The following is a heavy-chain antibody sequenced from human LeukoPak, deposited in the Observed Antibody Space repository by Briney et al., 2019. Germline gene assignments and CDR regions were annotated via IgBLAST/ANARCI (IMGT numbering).Heavy chain of an antibody. Sequence: SETLSLTCTVSGGSISSYYWGWIRQPPGKGLEWIGSIYYSGSTYYNPSLKSRVTISVDTSKNQFSLKLSSVTAADTAVYYCARQWVNNWNFAFDYWGQGTLVTVSS. D-gene: IGHD1-7*01. V-gene: IGHV4-39*01. J-gene: IGHJ4*02. CDR1: GGSISSYY. CDR2: IYYSGST. CDR3: ARQWVNNWNFAFDY.